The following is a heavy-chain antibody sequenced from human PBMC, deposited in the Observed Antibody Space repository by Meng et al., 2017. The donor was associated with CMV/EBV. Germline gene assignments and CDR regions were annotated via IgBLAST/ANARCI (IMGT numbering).Heavy chain of an antibody. V-gene: IGHV3-23*03. CDR3: AKLRGSGFNSYWYFDL. Sequence: GSLRLSCAASGFTFSVYAMTWVRQAPGKGLEWVSIIYSGGSSTYYADSLKGRFTISRDDSKNTLYLQVNSLRADDTAVYYCAKLRGSGFNSYWYFDLWGRGTLVTVSS. CDR1: GFTFSVYA. D-gene: IGHD3-22*01. J-gene: IGHJ2*01. CDR2: IYSGGSST.